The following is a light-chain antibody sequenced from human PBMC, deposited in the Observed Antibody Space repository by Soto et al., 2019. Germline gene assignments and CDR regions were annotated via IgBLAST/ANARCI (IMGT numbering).Light chain of an antibody. Sequence: DIQMTQSPSSLSASVGDRVTITCRASQGISNYLAWYQQKPGKVPKLLIYAASTFQSGVPSRFSGSGSGTDYTRTISSLQPEDVATYYCQKYNSSPRTFGQGTKVEIK. J-gene: IGKJ1*01. CDR1: QGISNY. V-gene: IGKV1-27*01. CDR3: QKYNSSPRT. CDR2: AAS.